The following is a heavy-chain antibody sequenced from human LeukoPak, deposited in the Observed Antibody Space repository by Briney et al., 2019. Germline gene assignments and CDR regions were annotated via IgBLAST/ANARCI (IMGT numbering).Heavy chain of an antibody. V-gene: IGHV3-7*01. J-gene: IGHJ3*02. Sequence: LLGGSLRLSCAASGFTFSSYWMSWVRQAPGKGLERVANIKQDGSEKYYVDSVKGRFTISRDNAKNSLYLQMNSLRAEDTAVYYCARVEEVEMATIGPDAFDIWGQGTMVTVSS. CDR1: GFTFSSYW. D-gene: IGHD5-24*01. CDR3: ARVEEVEMATIGPDAFDI. CDR2: IKQDGSEK.